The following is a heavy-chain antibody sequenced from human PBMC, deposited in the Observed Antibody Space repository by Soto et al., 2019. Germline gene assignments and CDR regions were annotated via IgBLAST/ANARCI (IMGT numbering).Heavy chain of an antibody. CDR2: ISAYNGNT. J-gene: IGHJ6*02. CDR3: ARDRGAYGMDV. CDR1: GYTFTSYG. V-gene: IGHV1-18*01. Sequence: QVQLVQSGAEVKKPGASVKVSCKASGYTFTSYGISWVRQAPGQGLEWMGWISAYNGNTNYAQKLPGIVTMTTDTSTSKAYMELRSLRSDDTAVYYCARDRGAYGMDVWGQGTTVTVSS.